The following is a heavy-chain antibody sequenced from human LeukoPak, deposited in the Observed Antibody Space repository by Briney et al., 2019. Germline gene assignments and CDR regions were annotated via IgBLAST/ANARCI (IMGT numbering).Heavy chain of an antibody. CDR1: GFAFSDYY. J-gene: IGHJ4*02. CDR3: ARDYRSTFDY. Sequence: GGSLRLSCAASGFAFSDYYMSWIRQAPGKGLEWVSYISSSGTTISYTDSVKGRFTISRDNAKNSLYLQMNSLRAEDTAVYYCARDYRSTFDYWGQGTLVTVSS. CDR2: ISSSGTTI. D-gene: IGHD1-26*01. V-gene: IGHV3-11*01.